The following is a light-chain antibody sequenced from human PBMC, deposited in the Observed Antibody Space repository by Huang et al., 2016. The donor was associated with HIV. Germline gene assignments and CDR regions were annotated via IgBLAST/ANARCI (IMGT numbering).Light chain of an antibody. CDR2: LAS. CDR1: QSVSGTY. Sequence: EIVLTQSPGTLSLSPGERASLSCRASQSVSGTYLAWYQLKPGQAPRLLIYLASSRATGIPDRFGGSGSGTDFTLTISRLEAEDFAVYFCHQYSSSPYTFGQGTRLEIK. CDR3: HQYSSSPYT. J-gene: IGKJ2*01. V-gene: IGKV3-20*01.